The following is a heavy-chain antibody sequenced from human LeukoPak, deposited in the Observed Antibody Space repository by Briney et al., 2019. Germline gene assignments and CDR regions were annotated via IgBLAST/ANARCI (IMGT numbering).Heavy chain of an antibody. J-gene: IGHJ4*02. D-gene: IGHD6-25*01. CDR3: ARQLPTAAADTRGYFDY. V-gene: IGHV4-39*01. CDR1: GGSISPISSSTYY. Sequence: SETLSLTCTVSGGSISPISSSTYYWGWIRQAPGKGLEWIGSLFYGENTHYNPFLKSRATLSVDASNNQFSLKLTSVTAADAAVYFCARQLPTAAADTRGYFDYWGQGTVVAVSS. CDR2: LFYGENT.